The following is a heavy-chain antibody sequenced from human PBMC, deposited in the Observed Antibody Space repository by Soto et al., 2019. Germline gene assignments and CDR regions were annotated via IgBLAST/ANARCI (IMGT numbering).Heavy chain of an antibody. CDR1: GLSLSTSGVG. D-gene: IGHD6-13*01. CDR2: IYWDDDK. J-gene: IGHJ4*02. CDR3: AHVAAAGTLGY. Sequence: APTPVNHTQTLTLTCSFPGLSLSTSGVGVGWIRQPPGKALEWLALIYWDDDKRYSPSLKSRLTITKDTSKNQVVLTMTNMDPVDTATYYCAHVAAAGTLGYWGQGTLVTVSS. V-gene: IGHV2-5*02.